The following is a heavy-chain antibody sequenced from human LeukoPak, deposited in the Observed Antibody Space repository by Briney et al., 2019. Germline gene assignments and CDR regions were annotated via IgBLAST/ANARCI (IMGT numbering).Heavy chain of an antibody. CDR2: INWNGGST. CDR1: GFIFDDYG. D-gene: IGHD6-13*01. CDR3: ARVLWSSWSHYYMDV. J-gene: IGHJ6*03. V-gene: IGHV3-20*04. Sequence: GGSLRLSCAAFGFIFDDYGMSWVRQAPGKGLEWVSGINWNGGSTGYADSVKGRFTISRDNAKNSLYLQMNSLRAEDTALYYCARVLWSSWSHYYMDVWGKGTTVTVSS.